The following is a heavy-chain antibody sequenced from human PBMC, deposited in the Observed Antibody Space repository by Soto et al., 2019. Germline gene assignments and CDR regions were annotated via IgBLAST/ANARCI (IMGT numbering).Heavy chain of an antibody. CDR3: ARVTWRFGEWHPVSYYYYYGMDV. J-gene: IGHJ6*02. Sequence: QVQLVQSGAEVKKPGSSVKVSCKASGGTFSSYAISWVRQAPGQGLEWMGGIIPIFGTANYAQKFQGRVTITADESTSTAYMELSSLRSEDTAVYYCARVTWRFGEWHPVSYYYYYGMDVWGQGTTVTVSS. CDR1: GGTFSSYA. D-gene: IGHD3-10*01. CDR2: IIPIFGTA. V-gene: IGHV1-69*01.